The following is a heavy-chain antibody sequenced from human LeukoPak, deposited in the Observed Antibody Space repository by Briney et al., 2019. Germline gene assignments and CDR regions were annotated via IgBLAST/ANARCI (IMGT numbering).Heavy chain of an antibody. CDR3: ARRALTHSSSWAFDY. CDR2: MNSEGSHT. J-gene: IGHJ4*02. Sequence: PGGSLRLSCAASGFTVSNYWMHWVRQTPGKGLVWVSLMNSEGSHTNYADSVRGRFTISRDNAKNTLYLQMNSLRVEDTAVYYCARRALTHSSSWAFDYWGQGTLVTVSS. V-gene: IGHV3-74*01. D-gene: IGHD6-13*01. CDR1: GFTVSNYW.